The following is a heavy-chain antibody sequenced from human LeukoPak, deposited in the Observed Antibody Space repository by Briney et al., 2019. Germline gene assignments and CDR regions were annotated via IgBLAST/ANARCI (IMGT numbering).Heavy chain of an antibody. CDR3: ATADSSGWDAFDI. CDR2: FDPEDGET. V-gene: IGHV1-24*01. CDR1: GYTLTELS. D-gene: IGHD6-19*01. Sequence: GASVKVSCKASGYTLTELSMHWVRQAPGKGLEWMGGFDPEDGETIYAQKFQGRVTMTEDTSTDTAYMELSSLRSEDTAVYYCATADSSGWDAFDIWGQGTMVTVSS. J-gene: IGHJ3*02.